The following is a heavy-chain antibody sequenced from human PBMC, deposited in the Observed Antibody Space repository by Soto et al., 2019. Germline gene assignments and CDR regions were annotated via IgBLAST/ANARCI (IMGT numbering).Heavy chain of an antibody. Sequence: PGESMKISCNGAGYSFTSYWIGWVRQMPGKGLEWMGIIYPGDSDTRYSPSFQGQVTISADKSISTAYLQWSSLKASDTAMYYCARLWAYYDYVWGSYRPRAHAFDIWGLGTMVTVSS. V-gene: IGHV5-51*01. CDR3: ARLWAYYDYVWGSYRPRAHAFDI. D-gene: IGHD3-16*02. CDR2: IYPGDSDT. CDR1: GYSFTSYW. J-gene: IGHJ3*02.